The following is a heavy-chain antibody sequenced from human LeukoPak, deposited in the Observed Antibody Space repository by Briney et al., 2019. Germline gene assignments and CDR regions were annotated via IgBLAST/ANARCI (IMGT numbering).Heavy chain of an antibody. CDR2: ISGSSGST. V-gene: IGHV3-23*01. CDR3: ARAGGHYNWNFGDAIDI. CDR1: GFTFSSYG. D-gene: IGHD1-20*01. Sequence: GGSLRLSCAASGFTFSSYGMTWVRQAPGKGLEWVSAISGSSGSTYYADSVKGRFTISRDSSKNTLYLQMNSLRAEDTAVYYCARAGGHYNWNFGDAIDIWGQGTMVTVSS. J-gene: IGHJ3*02.